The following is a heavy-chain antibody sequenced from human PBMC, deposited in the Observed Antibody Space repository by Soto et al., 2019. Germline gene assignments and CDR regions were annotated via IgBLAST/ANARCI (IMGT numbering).Heavy chain of an antibody. V-gene: IGHV3-23*01. J-gene: IGHJ5*02. D-gene: IGHD6-19*01. CDR1: GFAFSTYA. Sequence: EVQLLESGGGLVNPGGALRLSCAASGFAFSTYAMSWMRQAPGKGPEWVSAISGSGGSTYYTDSVKGRFTISRDNSKNTLYLQMDSLSAEDTAIYYCAKGLSSERSCWLRWFGPWGQGTLVIVSS. CDR3: AKGLSSERSCWLRWFGP. CDR2: ISGSGGST.